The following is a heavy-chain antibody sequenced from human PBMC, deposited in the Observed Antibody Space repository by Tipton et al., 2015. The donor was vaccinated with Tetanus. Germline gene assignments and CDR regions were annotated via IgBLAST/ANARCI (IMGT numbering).Heavy chain of an antibody. CDR1: GGSFSGYY. Sequence: LVKPTETLSLTCAVYGGSFSGYYWSWIRQPPGKGLEWIGEINHSGSTNYNPSLKSRVTISVDTSKNQFSLKLSSVTAADTAVYYCARGHGDATYFDYWGQGTLVTVSS. D-gene: IGHD7-27*01. CDR2: INHSGST. V-gene: IGHV4-34*01. CDR3: ARGHGDATYFDY. J-gene: IGHJ4*02.